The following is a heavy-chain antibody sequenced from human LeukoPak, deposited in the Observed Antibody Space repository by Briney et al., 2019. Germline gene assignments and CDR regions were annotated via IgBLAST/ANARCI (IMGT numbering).Heavy chain of an antibody. Sequence: ASVEVSCKASGYTFTSYGISWVRQAPGQGLEWMGWISAYNGNTNYAQKLQGRVTMTTDTSTSTAYMELRSLRSDDTAVYYCAREGLVWFGESTESFFDYWGQGTLVTVSS. D-gene: IGHD3-10*01. CDR3: AREGLVWFGESTESFFDY. CDR1: GYTFTSYG. V-gene: IGHV1-18*04. J-gene: IGHJ4*02. CDR2: ISAYNGNT.